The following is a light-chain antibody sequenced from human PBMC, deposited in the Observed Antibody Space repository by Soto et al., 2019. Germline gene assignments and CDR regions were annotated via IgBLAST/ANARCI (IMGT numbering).Light chain of an antibody. V-gene: IGKV1-39*01. Sequence: DIKMTQSPASLSASVGDRVTITCRASQSIGSYLNWYQQEPGKAPKVLIFHSSSLQSGVPSRFSGSGSGTDFTLTISSLQPEDFATYYCQQSYSTVTFGGGTKVDIK. CDR3: QQSYSTVT. CDR2: HSS. J-gene: IGKJ4*01. CDR1: QSIGSY.